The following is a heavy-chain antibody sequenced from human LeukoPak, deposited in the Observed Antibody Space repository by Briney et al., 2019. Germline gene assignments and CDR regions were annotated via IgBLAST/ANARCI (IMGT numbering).Heavy chain of an antibody. V-gene: IGHV3-9*01. CDR3: AKDLLGYCSSTSCRGAFGI. CDR2: ISWNSGSI. CDR1: GFTFDDYA. D-gene: IGHD2-2*01. J-gene: IGHJ3*02. Sequence: GGSLRLSCAASGFTFDDYAMHWVRQAPGKGLEWVSGISWNSGSIGYADSVKGRFTISRDNAKNSLYLQMNSLRAEDTALYYCAKDLLGYCSSTSCRGAFGIWGQGTMVTVSS.